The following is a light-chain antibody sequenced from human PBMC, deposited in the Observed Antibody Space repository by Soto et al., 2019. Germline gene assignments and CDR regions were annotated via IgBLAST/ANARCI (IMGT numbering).Light chain of an antibody. CDR3: QQYSSYSPWT. CDR2: DAS. V-gene: IGKV1-5*01. CDR1: QSISNW. Sequence: DIQMTQSPSTLSASVGARVTITCRASQSISNWLAWYQQKPGMAPKLLIYDASNLESGVPSRFSGSGSGTEFTLTISSLQPDDFATYYCQQYSSYSPWTFGQGTTVAIK. J-gene: IGKJ1*01.